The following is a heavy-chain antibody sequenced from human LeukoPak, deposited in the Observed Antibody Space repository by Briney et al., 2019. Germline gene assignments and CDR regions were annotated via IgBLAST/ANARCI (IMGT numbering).Heavy chain of an antibody. V-gene: IGHV3-72*01. D-gene: IGHD1-14*01. Sequence: QTGGSLRLSCAASGFTFSDYYMDWGRQAPGKGLEVVARIKNRAKSYSTHYGESVRGRFTISRDDSKNSVYLQMNSLTSADTAVYFCARGGNRLKEFWGQGTLVTVSS. J-gene: IGHJ4*02. CDR3: ARGGNRLKEF. CDR1: GFTFSDYY. CDR2: IKNRAKSYST.